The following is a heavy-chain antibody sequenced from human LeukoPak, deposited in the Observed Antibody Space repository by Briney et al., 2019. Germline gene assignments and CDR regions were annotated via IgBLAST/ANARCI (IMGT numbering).Heavy chain of an antibody. CDR3: ARHGAYCSSTSCHWARFDP. Sequence: SETLSLTCTVSGGSISSSSYYWGWIRQPPGKGLEWIGSIHYSGSTYYNPSLKSRVTISVDTSKNQFSLKLSSVTAADTAVYYCARHGAYCSSTSCHWARFDPWGQGTLVTVSS. V-gene: IGHV4-39*01. CDR1: GGSISSSSYY. J-gene: IGHJ5*02. CDR2: IHYSGST. D-gene: IGHD2-2*01.